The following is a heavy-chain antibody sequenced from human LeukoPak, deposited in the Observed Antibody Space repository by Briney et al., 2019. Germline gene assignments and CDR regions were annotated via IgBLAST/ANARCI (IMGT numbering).Heavy chain of an antibody. CDR3: ARVGSSTNGEIDY. Sequence: SKTLSLTCTVSGGSISSYYWSWIRQPPGKGLEWIGYIYYSGSTNYNPSLKSRVTISVDTSKNQFSLKLSSVTAADTAVYYCARVGSSTNGEIDYWGQGTLVTVSS. D-gene: IGHD2-2*01. J-gene: IGHJ4*02. V-gene: IGHV4-59*01. CDR2: IYYSGST. CDR1: GGSISSYY.